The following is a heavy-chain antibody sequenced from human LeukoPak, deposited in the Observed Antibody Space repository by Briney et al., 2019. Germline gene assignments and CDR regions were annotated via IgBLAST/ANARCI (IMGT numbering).Heavy chain of an antibody. CDR2: ISYDGTNK. Sequence: GGSLRLSCAASGFTFTSNAMHWVRQAPGKLEWVASISYDGTNKYYADSVTGRFTISRDNSKNTLYLQMNSLRHDDTAIYYCARDQGAQWGQGTLVTVSS. CDR1: GFTFTSNA. D-gene: IGHD3-16*01. CDR3: ARDQGAQ. J-gene: IGHJ4*02. V-gene: IGHV3-30-3*01.